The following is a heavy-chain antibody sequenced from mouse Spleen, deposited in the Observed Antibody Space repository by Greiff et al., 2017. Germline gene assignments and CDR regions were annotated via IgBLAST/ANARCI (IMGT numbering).Heavy chain of an antibody. V-gene: IGHV1-37*01. CDR1: GYSFTGYF. J-gene: IGHJ1*01. D-gene: IGHD2-4*01. CDR2: INPYNGDT. Sequence: VQLKESGPELVKPGASVKISCKASGYSFTGYFMNWVKQSHGKSLEWIGRINPYNGDTFYNQKFKGKATLTVDKSSSTAHMELLSLTSEDSAVYYCGKADYGDWYFDVWGAGTTVTVSS. CDR3: GKADYGDWYFDV.